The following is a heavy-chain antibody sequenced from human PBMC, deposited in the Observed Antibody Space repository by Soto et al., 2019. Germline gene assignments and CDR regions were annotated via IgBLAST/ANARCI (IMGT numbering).Heavy chain of an antibody. CDR2: ISRSSSYI. D-gene: IGHD3-10*01. CDR3: ARDRSSTYYYGSGSYFSYYGMDV. J-gene: IGHJ6*02. CDR1: GFTFSSYS. V-gene: IGHV3-21*01. Sequence: PGGSLRLSCAAAGFTFSSYSMNWVRQAPGKGLEWVSSISRSSSYIYYADSVKGLFTISRDNAKNSLYLQLNSLRAEDTAVYYCARDRSSTYYYGSGSYFSYYGMDVWGQGTTVTVSS.